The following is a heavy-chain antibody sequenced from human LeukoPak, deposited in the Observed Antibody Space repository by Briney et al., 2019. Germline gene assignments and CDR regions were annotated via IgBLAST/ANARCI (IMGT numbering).Heavy chain of an antibody. D-gene: IGHD4-23*01. V-gene: IGHV4-61*01. Sequence: PSETLSLTCTVSGGSVSSGSYYWSWIRQPPGKGLEWIGYIYYSGSTNYNPSLKSRVTISVDTSKNQFSLKLSSVTAADTAVYYCARERMEGGKMGYYFDYWGQGTLVTVSS. CDR3: ARERMEGGKMGYYFDY. CDR1: GGSVSSGSYY. CDR2: IYYSGST. J-gene: IGHJ4*02.